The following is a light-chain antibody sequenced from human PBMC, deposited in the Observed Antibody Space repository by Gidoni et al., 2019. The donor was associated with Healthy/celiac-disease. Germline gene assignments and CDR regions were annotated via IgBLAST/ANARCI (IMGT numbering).Light chain of an antibody. V-gene: IGKV1-16*02. CDR3: QPYNSYPPT. CDR1: QGSSHY. J-gene: IGKJ2*01. Sequence: DIKMTQSPSSLSASVGDRATITCRASQGSSHYLAWFQQKPGKAPKCLIYSAYSLQRGVPPKFSGSGPGTDLTLTISSLQPEAFATDDCQPYNSYPPTFGQGTQLETK. CDR2: SAY.